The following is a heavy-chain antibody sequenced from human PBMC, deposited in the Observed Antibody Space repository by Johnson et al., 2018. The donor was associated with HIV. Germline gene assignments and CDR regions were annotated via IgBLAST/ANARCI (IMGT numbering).Heavy chain of an antibody. Sequence: VQLVESGGGLVKPGGSLRLSCAASGFTFSNAWMSWVRQAPGKGLEWVGRIKSKTDGGTTDYAAPVKGRFTISRDDSKNTLYLQMNSLRAEDTAVYYCARDHSRDEAFDIWGQGTMVTVSS. D-gene: IGHD5-24*01. J-gene: IGHJ3*02. CDR3: ARDHSRDEAFDI. CDR2: IKSKTDGGTT. CDR1: GFTFSNAW. V-gene: IGHV3-15*01.